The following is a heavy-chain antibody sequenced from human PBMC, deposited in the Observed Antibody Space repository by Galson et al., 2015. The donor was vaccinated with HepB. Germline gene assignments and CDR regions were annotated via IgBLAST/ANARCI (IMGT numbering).Heavy chain of an antibody. V-gene: IGHV3-23*01. CDR1: GFTFSSYA. CDR3: AKDIEVVAAGTSTPLTTHHWGMDV. CDR2: ISGSGGST. Sequence: SLRLSCAASGFTFSSYAMSWVRQAPGKGLEWVSAISGSGGSTYYADSVKGRFTISRDNSKNTLYLQMNSLRAEDTAVYYCAKDIEVVAAGTSTPLTTHHWGMDVWGQGTTVTVSS. D-gene: IGHD2-15*01. J-gene: IGHJ6*02.